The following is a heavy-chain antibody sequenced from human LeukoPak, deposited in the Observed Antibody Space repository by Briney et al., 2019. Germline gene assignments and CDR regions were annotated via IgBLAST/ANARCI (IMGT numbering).Heavy chain of an antibody. Sequence: SETLSLTCTVSGGSISSYYWSWIRQPPGKGLEWIGYISYSGNTNYNPSLKSRVTISVDTSKNQFSLKLSSVTAADTAVYYCARDKDLEWSPFDPWGQGTLVTVSS. D-gene: IGHD3-3*01. J-gene: IGHJ5*02. CDR2: ISYSGNT. V-gene: IGHV4-59*01. CDR3: ARDKDLEWSPFDP. CDR1: GGSISSYY.